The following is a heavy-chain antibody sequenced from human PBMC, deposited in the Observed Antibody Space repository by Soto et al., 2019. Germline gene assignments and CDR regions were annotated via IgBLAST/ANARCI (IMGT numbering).Heavy chain of an antibody. Sequence: QVQLVQSGAEVKKPGASVKVSCKASGYTFTSYGISWVRQAPGQGLEWMGWISAYNGNTNYAQKLQGRVTMTTDTSTSTAYMELRSLRSDDTAVYYCAGDGLADIYYYYYGMDVWGQGTTVTVSS. CDR2: ISAYNGNT. CDR3: AGDGLADIYYYYYGMDV. J-gene: IGHJ6*02. CDR1: GYTFTSYG. V-gene: IGHV1-18*01. D-gene: IGHD6-19*01.